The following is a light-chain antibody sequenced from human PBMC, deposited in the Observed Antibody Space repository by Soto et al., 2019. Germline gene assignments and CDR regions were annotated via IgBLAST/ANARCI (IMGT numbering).Light chain of an antibody. Sequence: QSALTQPRSVSGSPGQSVTISCTGTSSDVGTYNYVSWYQQHPGKAPKLMIYDVSKRPSGVPDRFSGSKSGNTASLTISGLQAEDEADYYCCSYVGSYPFDVFGTGTKVTVL. CDR1: SSDVGTYNY. V-gene: IGLV2-11*01. CDR3: CSYVGSYPFDV. CDR2: DVS. J-gene: IGLJ1*01.